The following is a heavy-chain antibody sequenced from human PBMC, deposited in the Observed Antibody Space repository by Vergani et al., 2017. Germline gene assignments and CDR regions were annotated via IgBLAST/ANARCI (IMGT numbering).Heavy chain of an antibody. CDR2: INHSGST. J-gene: IGHJ6*03. Sequence: QVQLQQWGAGLLKPSETLSLTCAVYGGSFSGYYWSWIRQPPGKGLGWIGEINHSGSTNYNPSLKSRVTISVDTSKNQFSLKLSSVTAADTAVYYCAREAGGYYMDVWGKGTTVTVSS. D-gene: IGHD3-10*01. V-gene: IGHV4-34*01. CDR1: GGSFSGYY. CDR3: AREAGGYYMDV.